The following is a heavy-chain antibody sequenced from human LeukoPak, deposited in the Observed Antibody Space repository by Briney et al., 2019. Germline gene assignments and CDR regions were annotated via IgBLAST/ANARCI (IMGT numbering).Heavy chain of an antibody. J-gene: IGHJ4*02. Sequence: GGSLRLSCAASGFTFSSYEMNWVRQAPGKGLEWVSYISSSGSTIYYADSVKGRFTISRDNAKKSLYLQMDSLRAEDTAVYYCAREDLRHFDYWGQGTLVTVSS. V-gene: IGHV3-48*03. D-gene: IGHD4-17*01. CDR3: AREDLRHFDY. CDR2: ISSSGSTI. CDR1: GFTFSSYE.